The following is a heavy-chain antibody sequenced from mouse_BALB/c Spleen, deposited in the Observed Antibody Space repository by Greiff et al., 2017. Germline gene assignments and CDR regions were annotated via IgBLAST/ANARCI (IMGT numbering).Heavy chain of an antibody. D-gene: IGHD1-1*01. V-gene: IGHV14-4*02. CDR1: GFNIKDYY. CDR2: IDPENGDT. J-gene: IGHJ4*01. Sequence: EVQLQQSGAELVRSGASVKLSCTASGFNIKDYYMHWVKQRPEQGLEWIGWIDPENGDTEYAPKFQGKATMTADTSSNTAYLQLSSLTSEDTAVYYCTLFTTGAMDYWGQGTSVTVSS. CDR3: TLFTTGAMDY.